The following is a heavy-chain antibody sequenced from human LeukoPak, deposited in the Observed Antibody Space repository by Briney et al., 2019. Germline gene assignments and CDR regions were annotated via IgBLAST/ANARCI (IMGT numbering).Heavy chain of an antibody. D-gene: IGHD7-27*01. V-gene: IGHV4-34*01. CDR3: ARAFNWAHFDY. J-gene: IGHJ4*02. CDR2: INHSGST. CDR1: GGSFSGYY. Sequence: SETLSLTCAVYGGSFSGYYWSWIRQPPGKGLEWIGEINHSGSTNYNPSLKSRVTMSVDTSKNQFSLKLSSVTAADTAVYYCARAFNWAHFDYWGQGTLVTVSS.